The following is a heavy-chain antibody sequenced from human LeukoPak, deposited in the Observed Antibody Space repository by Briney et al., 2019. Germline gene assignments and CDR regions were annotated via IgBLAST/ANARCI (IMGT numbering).Heavy chain of an antibody. CDR3: ARSPTYGGYPANLDY. CDR1: GGSISSYY. CDR2: IYYSGST. J-gene: IGHJ4*02. V-gene: IGHV4-59*01. Sequence: SETLSLTCTVSGGSISSYYWSWIRQPPGKGLEWIGYIYYSGSTNYNPSLKSRVTISVDTSKNQFSLKLSSVTAADTAVYYCARSPTYGGYPANLDYWGQGTLVTVSS. D-gene: IGHD5-12*01.